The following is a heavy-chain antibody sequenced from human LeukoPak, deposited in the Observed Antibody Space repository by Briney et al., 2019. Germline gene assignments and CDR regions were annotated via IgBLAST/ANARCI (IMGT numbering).Heavy chain of an antibody. CDR1: GFTFSSYW. J-gene: IGHJ6*02. Sequence: GGSLRLSCAASGFTFSSYWMSWVRQAPGKGLEWVANIKQDGSEKYYVDSVKGRFTISRDNAKNSLYLQMNSLRAEDTAVYYCADGITMGVHYYYYGMDVWGQGTTVTVSS. CDR3: ADGITMGVHYYYYGMDV. V-gene: IGHV3-7*01. CDR2: IKQDGSEK. D-gene: IGHD3-10*01.